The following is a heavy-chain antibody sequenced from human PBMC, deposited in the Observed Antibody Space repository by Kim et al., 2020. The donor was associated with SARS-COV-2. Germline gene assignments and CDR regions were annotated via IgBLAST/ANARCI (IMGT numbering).Heavy chain of an antibody. V-gene: IGHV4-39*01. J-gene: IGHJ5*02. Sequence: SETLSLTCTVSGGSISSSDYYWGWIRQPPGKGLEWLGSLYYTGTTYSNLSLKSRVTISGDTSKHQFSLKLSSVTDATVYYCARHGCTGGVCYFDPWGQGTLVTVSS. D-gene: IGHD2-8*02. CDR3: ARHGCTGGVCYFDP. CDR2: LYYTGTT. CDR1: GGSISSSDYY.